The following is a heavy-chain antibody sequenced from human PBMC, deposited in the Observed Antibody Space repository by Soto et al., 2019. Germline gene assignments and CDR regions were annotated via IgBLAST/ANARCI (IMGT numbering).Heavy chain of an antibody. J-gene: IGHJ5*01. CDR3: VRLIGNSWLDS. V-gene: IGHV4-31*08. Sequence: SETLSLTCTVSGGSISSGGYYWSWIRQHPGKGLEWIGYIYYSGSTYYNPSLKSRITISPDMYNNRISLQLNSVTPDDTAVYYCVRLIGNSWLDSWGQGTLVTVSS. CDR2: IYYSGST. CDR1: GGSISSGGYY. D-gene: IGHD2-8*01.